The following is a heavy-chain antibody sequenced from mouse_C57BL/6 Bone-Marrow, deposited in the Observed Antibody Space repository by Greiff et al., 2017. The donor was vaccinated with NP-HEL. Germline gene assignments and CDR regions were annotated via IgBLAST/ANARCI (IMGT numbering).Heavy chain of an antibody. V-gene: IGHV1-64*01. J-gene: IGHJ2*01. CDR3: ALFETYYNNYGGDY. D-gene: IGHD2-5*01. Sequence: VQLQQPGAELVKPGASVKLSCKASGYTFTSYWMHWVKQRPGQGLEWIGMIHPNSGSTNYNEKFKSQATLTVDKSSSTAYMQLSSLTSEDSAVYYCALFETYYNNYGGDYWGQGTTLTVSS. CDR1: GYTFTSYW. CDR2: IHPNSGST.